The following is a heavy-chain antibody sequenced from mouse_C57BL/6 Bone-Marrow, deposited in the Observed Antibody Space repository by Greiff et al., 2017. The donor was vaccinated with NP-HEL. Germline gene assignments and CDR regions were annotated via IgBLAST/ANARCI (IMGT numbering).Heavy chain of an antibody. D-gene: IGHD3-2*02. Sequence: QVQLQQPGAELVMPGASVKLSCKASGYTFTSYWMHWVKQRSGQGLEWIGEIDPSDSYTNYNQKFKGKSTLTVDKFSSTAYMQLSSLTSEDSAVYYCAHSSGSYYFDYWGQGTTLTVSS. CDR2: IDPSDSYT. CDR3: AHSSGSYYFDY. CDR1: GYTFTSYW. J-gene: IGHJ2*01. V-gene: IGHV1-69*01.